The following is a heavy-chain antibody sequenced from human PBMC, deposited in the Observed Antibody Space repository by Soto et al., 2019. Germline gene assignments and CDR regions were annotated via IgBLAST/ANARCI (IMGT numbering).Heavy chain of an antibody. D-gene: IGHD3-22*01. CDR3: ARDPMRYYYDSSGYSHYFDY. V-gene: IGHV1-69*01. CDR1: GGTFSSYA. Sequence: QVQLVQSGAEVKKPGSSVKVSCKASGGTFSSYAISWVRQAPGQGLEWMGGIIPIFGTANYAQKFQGRVTITADESTSTAYMELSSLRSEDTAVYYCARDPMRYYYDSSGYSHYFDYGGQGTLVTVSS. J-gene: IGHJ4*02. CDR2: IIPIFGTA.